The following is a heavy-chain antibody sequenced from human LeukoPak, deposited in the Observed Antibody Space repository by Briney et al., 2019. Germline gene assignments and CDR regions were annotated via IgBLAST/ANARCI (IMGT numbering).Heavy chain of an antibody. Sequence: GGSLRLSCATSGFTFSSYGMHWVRQAPGKGLEWGAVIWNDGSNEYYADSVKGRFNISRDNSKNTLYLQMNSLRAEDTAVYYCARYYYDSSGYSPFDYWGQGTLVTVSS. CDR2: IWNDGSNE. CDR3: ARYYYDSSGYSPFDY. J-gene: IGHJ4*02. V-gene: IGHV3-33*01. CDR1: GFTFSSYG. D-gene: IGHD3-22*01.